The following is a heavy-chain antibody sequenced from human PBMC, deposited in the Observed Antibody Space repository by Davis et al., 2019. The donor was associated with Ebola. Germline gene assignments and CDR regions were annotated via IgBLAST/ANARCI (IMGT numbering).Heavy chain of an antibody. CDR2: INPNSGGT. Sequence: ASVKVSCKASGYTFTSYDINWVRQATGQGLEWMGWINPNSGGTNYAQKFQGRVTMTRDTSISTAYMELSRLRSDDTAVYYCAKERPITIFGVVNYYYGMDVWGQGTTVTVSS. CDR1: GYTFTSYD. V-gene: IGHV1-2*02. J-gene: IGHJ6*02. D-gene: IGHD3-3*01. CDR3: AKERPITIFGVVNYYYGMDV.